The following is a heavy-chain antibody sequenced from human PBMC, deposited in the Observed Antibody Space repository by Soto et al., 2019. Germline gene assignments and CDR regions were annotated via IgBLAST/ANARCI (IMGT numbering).Heavy chain of an antibody. CDR1: GGAFSGYF. CDR3: ARVRSSYGQLAMDS. D-gene: IGHD6-6*01. J-gene: IGHJ3*01. Sequence: AETLSLTCAVYGGAFSGYFWNWIRQTPGKGLEWIGKVNHNGRNNYNPSLKSRVTISLDMSKNQISLKLTSVAAADTAVYSCARVRSSYGQLAMDSWGQGTMVTVSS. CDR2: VNHNGRN. V-gene: IGHV4-34*01.